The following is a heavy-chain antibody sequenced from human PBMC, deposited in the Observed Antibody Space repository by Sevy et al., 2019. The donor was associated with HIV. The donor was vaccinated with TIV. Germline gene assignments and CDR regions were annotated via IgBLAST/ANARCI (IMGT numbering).Heavy chain of an antibody. Sequence: SETLSLTCTVSGGSISSDDSYWTWIRQHPGKGLEWIGYIYHTGSTYYNPSLESRVTISIDTSKNQFSLKLRSVTGADTAVYYCARGDTVLPTGGFDLWGRGTLVTVSS. CDR1: GGSISSDDSY. V-gene: IGHV4-31*03. CDR2: IYHTGST. D-gene: IGHD2-8*02. CDR3: ARGDTVLPTGGFDL. J-gene: IGHJ2*01.